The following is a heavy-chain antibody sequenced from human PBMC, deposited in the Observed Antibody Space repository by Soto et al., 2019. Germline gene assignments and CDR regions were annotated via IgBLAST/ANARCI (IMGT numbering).Heavy chain of an antibody. J-gene: IGHJ6*02. Sequence: SETLSLTCTVSGGSISSYYWSWIRQPPGKGLEWIRYIYYSGSTNYNPSLKSRVTISVDTSKNQFSLKLSSVTAADTAVYYCARDSGSYFKVSYYGMDVWGQGTTVTVSS. D-gene: IGHD1-26*01. CDR3: ARDSGSYFKVSYYGMDV. CDR2: IYYSGST. CDR1: GGSISSYY. V-gene: IGHV4-59*01.